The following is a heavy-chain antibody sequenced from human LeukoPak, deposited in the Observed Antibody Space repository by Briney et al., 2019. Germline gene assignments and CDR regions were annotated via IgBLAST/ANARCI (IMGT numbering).Heavy chain of an antibody. CDR3: ARQKWEQQGRDYYFNGLDV. CDR1: GGSFSSGDYS. Sequence: PSETLSLTCTVSGGSFSSGDYSWNWIRQPAGQGLEWIGRLFSSGTTNYNPSLKSRVTISGDTSNNQFSLKLSSVTAADTAVYYCARQKWEQQGRDYYFNGLDVWGPGTTVTVSS. J-gene: IGHJ6*02. CDR2: LFSSGTT. D-gene: IGHD1-26*01. V-gene: IGHV4-61*02.